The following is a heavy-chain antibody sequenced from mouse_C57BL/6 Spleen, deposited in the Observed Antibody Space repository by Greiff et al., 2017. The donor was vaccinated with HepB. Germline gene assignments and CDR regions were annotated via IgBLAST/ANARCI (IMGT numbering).Heavy chain of an antibody. V-gene: IGHV1-53*01. CDR2: INPSNGST. CDR1: GYTFTSYW. Sequence: QVQLQQPGTELVKPGASVKLSCKASGYTFTSYWMHWVKQRPGQGLEWIGNINPSNGSTKYNEKFKGKATLTVDTSSSTAYMELHSLPSEDSAVYFCARDITTVVAKDYYAMDYWGQGTSVTVSS. CDR3: ARDITTVVAKDYYAMDY. D-gene: IGHD1-1*01. J-gene: IGHJ4*01.